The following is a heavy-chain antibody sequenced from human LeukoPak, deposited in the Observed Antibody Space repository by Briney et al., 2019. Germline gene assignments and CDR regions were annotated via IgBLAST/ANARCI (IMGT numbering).Heavy chain of an antibody. CDR1: GFTFSNAW. CDR3: TAPSGYDWSGFDY. D-gene: IGHD5-12*01. J-gene: IGHJ4*02. V-gene: IGHV3-15*01. CDR2: IKSKTDGGTT. Sequence: GGSLRLSCAASGFTFSNAWMSWVRQAPGKGLEWVGRIKSKTDGGTTDYAAPVKGRFTISRDDSKNTLYLQMNSLKTEDTAVYYCTAPSGYDWSGFDYWGQGTLVTVSS.